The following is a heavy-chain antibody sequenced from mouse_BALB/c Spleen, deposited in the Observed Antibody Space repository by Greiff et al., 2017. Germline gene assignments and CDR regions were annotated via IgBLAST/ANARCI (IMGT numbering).Heavy chain of an antibody. J-gene: IGHJ1*01. CDR1: GFTFSSYG. CDR2: ISSGGSYT. Sequence: DVMLVESGGDLVKPGGSLKLSCAASGFTFSSYGMSWVRQTPDKRLEWVATISSGGSYTYYPDSVKGRFTISRDNAKNTLYLQMSSLKSEDTAMYYCARHKGGVWGAGTTVTVSS. V-gene: IGHV5-6*02. CDR3: ARHKGGV.